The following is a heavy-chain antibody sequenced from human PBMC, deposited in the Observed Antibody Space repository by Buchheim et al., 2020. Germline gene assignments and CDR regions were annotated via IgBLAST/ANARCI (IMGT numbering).Heavy chain of an antibody. CDR2: IYSGGGA. D-gene: IGHD3-10*01. Sequence: EVQLVETGGGLIQPGGSLRLSCEASGFTVGRNYMSWVRQAPGKGLEWVSVIYSGGGAYYADSVKGRFTISRDDSKNMLYLQMNSLRGEDTAVYYCASSNSQVREYYYYYYAMDVWGQGTT. V-gene: IGHV3-53*02. CDR3: ASSNSQVREYYYYYYAMDV. J-gene: IGHJ6*02. CDR1: GFTVGRNY.